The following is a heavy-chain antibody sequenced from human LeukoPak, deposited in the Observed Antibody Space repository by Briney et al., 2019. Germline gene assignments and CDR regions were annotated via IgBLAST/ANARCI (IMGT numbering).Heavy chain of an antibody. CDR2: IYSSGST. D-gene: IGHD3-10*01. CDR1: GFALSTNY. Sequence: GGSLRLSCAASGFALSTNYMSWVRQAPGKGLEWVSLIYSSGSTYNVDSVRGRFTISRDNSKNTLYLQMNRLRDEDTAVYYCARTNMVRKSGYFDYWGQGTLVTVSS. CDR3: ARTNMVRKSGYFDY. J-gene: IGHJ4*02. V-gene: IGHV3-53*01.